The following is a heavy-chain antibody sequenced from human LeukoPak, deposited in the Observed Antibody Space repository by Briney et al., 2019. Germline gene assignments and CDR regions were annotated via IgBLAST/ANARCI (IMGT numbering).Heavy chain of an antibody. D-gene: IGHD3-10*01. J-gene: IGHJ4*02. Sequence: GASVKVSCKTSGYTFTNYGISWVRQAPGQGLEWMGWISPNSGGTNYAQKFQGRVTMTRDTSISTAYMELSRLRSDDTAVYYCARDGRHGSDSDYWGQGTLVTVSS. CDR1: GYTFTNYG. CDR3: ARDGRHGSDSDY. CDR2: ISPNSGGT. V-gene: IGHV1-2*02.